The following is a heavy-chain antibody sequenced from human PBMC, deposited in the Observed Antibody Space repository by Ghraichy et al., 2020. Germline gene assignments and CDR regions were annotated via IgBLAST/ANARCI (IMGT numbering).Heavy chain of an antibody. J-gene: IGHJ6*02. CDR1: GYTFTSYY. CDR3: ARDGVADTYYYGMDV. CDR2: INPSGGST. D-gene: IGHD3-3*01. V-gene: IGHV1-46*01. Sequence: ASVKVSCKASGYTFTSYYMHWVRQAPGQGLEWMGIINPSGGSTSYAQKFQGRVTMTRDTSTSTVYMELSSLRSEDTAVYYCARDGVADTYYYGMDVWGQGTTVTVSS.